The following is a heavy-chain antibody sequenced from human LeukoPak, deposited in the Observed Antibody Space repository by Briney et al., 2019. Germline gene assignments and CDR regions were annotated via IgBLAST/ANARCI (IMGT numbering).Heavy chain of an antibody. CDR1: GFTFSSYG. CDR2: ISYDGSNK. Sequence: PGGSLRLSCAASGFTFSSYGMHWVRQAPGKGLEWVAVISYDGSNKYYADSVKGRFTISRDNSKNTLYLQMNSLRAEDTAVYYCARSDITMVRGAPVGGWGQGTLVTVSS. V-gene: IGHV3-30*03. CDR3: ARSDITMVRGAPVGG. J-gene: IGHJ4*02. D-gene: IGHD3-10*01.